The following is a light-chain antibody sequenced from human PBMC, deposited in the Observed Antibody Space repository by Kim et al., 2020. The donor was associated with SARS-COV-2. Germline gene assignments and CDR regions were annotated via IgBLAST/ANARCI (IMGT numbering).Light chain of an antibody. Sequence: PGQSVTISCTGTRSDIGTYDHVSWYQQHAGHPQLLIYDVNKRPSGVPDRFSGSKSGNTASLTISGLQSEDEADYYCCSYAGSYTLVFGGGTQLTVL. CDR2: DVN. V-gene: IGLV2-11*03. J-gene: IGLJ3*02. CDR3: CSYAGSYTLV. CDR1: RSDIGTYDH.